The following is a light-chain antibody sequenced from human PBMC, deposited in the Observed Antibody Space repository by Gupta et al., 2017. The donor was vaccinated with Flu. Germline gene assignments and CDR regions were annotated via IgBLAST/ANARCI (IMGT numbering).Light chain of an antibody. V-gene: IGKV2-28*01. CDR3: MQSLKKPLT. J-gene: IGKJ4*01. Sequence: DIVLTQSPLYLAVTPGEPASISCKSDQSLIYTNNFNYLEWYVQKPGQSPQLLIYLASYRASGVPDRFSGSGRGTDFTLTITKVETEDVGFYYCMQSLKKPLTFGGGTRVDIK. CDR1: QSLIYTNNFNY. CDR2: LAS.